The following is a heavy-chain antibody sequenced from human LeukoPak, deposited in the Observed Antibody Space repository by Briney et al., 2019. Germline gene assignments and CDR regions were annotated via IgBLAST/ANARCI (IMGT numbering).Heavy chain of an antibody. J-gene: IGHJ5*02. V-gene: IGHV4-30-2*01. CDR2: IYQSGSS. D-gene: IGHD3-3*01. CDR3: AKETFDFWSGDNWFDP. CDR1: GGSISSGGYS. Sequence: SQTLSLTCAVSGGSISSGGYSWSWIRQPPGKGLEWIGYIYQSGSSYCNPSLKSRVTISVDRSKNQCALKLSSVTAADTAVYYCAKETFDFWSGDNWFDPWGQGTLVTVSS.